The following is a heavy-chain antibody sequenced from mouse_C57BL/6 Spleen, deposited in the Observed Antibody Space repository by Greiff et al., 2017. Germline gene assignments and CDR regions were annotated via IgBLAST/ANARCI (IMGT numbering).Heavy chain of an antibody. D-gene: IGHD1-1*01. J-gene: IGHJ3*01. V-gene: IGHV1-7*01. CDR1: GYTFTSYW. Sequence: VQLQQSGAELAKPGASVKLSCKASGYTFTSYWMHWVKQRPGQGLELIGYINPSRGYTTYNQKFKDKATLTAAKSSSTAYMQLSSLTYEDSAVYNCASNPTYYCSSPFAYWGQGTLVTVSA. CDR2: INPSRGYT. CDR3: ASNPTYYCSSPFAY.